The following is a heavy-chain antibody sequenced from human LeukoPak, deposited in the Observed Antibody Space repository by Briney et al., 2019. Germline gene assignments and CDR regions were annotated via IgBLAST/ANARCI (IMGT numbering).Heavy chain of an antibody. Sequence: PSETLSLTCTVSGGSISSYYWSWIRQPAGKGLEWIGRIYTSGSTNYNPSLKSRVTMSVDTSKNQFSLKLSSVTAADTAVYYCARDPEGCSSTSCYSDAFDIWGQGTMVTVSS. D-gene: IGHD2-2*01. CDR3: ARDPEGCSSTSCYSDAFDI. V-gene: IGHV4-4*07. CDR2: IYTSGST. CDR1: GGSISSYY. J-gene: IGHJ3*02.